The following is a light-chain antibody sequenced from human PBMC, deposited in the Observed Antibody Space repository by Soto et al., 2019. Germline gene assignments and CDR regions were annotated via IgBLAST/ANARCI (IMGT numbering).Light chain of an antibody. Sequence: QSVLTQPASVSGSPGQSITISCTGTSSDVGGYNYVSWYQQHPGKAPKLMIYEVTNRPSGVSNRFSGSKSGHTASLTSSGLQAEDEADYYWSSYTSSSTRVFGGGTNRTVL. CDR3: SSYTSSSTRV. J-gene: IGLJ3*02. CDR2: EVT. V-gene: IGLV2-14*01. CDR1: SSDVGGYNY.